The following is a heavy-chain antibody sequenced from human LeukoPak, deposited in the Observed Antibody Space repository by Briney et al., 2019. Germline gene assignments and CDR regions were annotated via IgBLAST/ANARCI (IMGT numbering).Heavy chain of an antibody. J-gene: IGHJ4*02. CDR2: INQDGSEK. V-gene: IGHV3-7*01. D-gene: IGHD4-11*01. CDR3: AKDSTVIPFDY. Sequence: GGSLRLSCAASGITFSRFWMSWVRQAPGKGLQWVANINQDGSEKHYVDSVKGRFTISRDNSKNTLYLQMNSLRAEDTAVYYCAKDSTVIPFDYWGQGTLVTVSS. CDR1: GITFSRFW.